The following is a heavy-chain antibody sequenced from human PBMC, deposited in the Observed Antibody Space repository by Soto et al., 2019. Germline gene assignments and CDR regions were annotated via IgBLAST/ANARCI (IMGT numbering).Heavy chain of an antibody. D-gene: IGHD2-15*01. V-gene: IGHV3-23*01. Sequence: GGSLRLSCAASGFPFSSRAMSWVRQAPGKGLEWVSAISGSGTITYYADSVKGRFTISRDTSKNTLYLQMSSLRADDTAVYYCAEWARYCSGADCRAWGQGTLVTVSS. CDR3: AEWARYCSGADCRA. CDR2: ISGSGTIT. CDR1: GFPFSSRA. J-gene: IGHJ5*02.